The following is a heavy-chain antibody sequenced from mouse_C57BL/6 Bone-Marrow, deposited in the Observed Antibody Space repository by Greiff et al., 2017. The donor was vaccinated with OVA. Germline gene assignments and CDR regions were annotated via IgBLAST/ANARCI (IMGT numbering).Heavy chain of an antibody. Sequence: VKVVESGEGLVKPGGSLKLSCAASGFTFSSYAMSWVRQAPEKGLEWVAYISSGSSTIYYADTVKGRFTISRDNAKNTLFLQMTILRSEDTAMYYCARINYWYFDVWGTGTTVTVSS. CDR1: GFTFSSYA. J-gene: IGHJ1*03. CDR2: ISSGSSTI. CDR3: ARINYWYFDV. V-gene: IGHV5-17*01.